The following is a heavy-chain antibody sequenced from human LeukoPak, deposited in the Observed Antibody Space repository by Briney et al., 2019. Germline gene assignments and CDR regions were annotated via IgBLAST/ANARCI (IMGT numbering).Heavy chain of an antibody. CDR3: ARGRGYSYGLFWYFDY. V-gene: IGHV4-34*01. Sequence: SETLSLTCAVYGGSFSGYYWSWIRQPPGKGLEWIGEINHSGSTNYNPSLKSRVTISVDTSKNQFSLKPSSVTAADTAVYYCARGRGYSYGLFWYFDYWGQGTLVTVSS. CDR1: GGSFSGYY. CDR2: INHSGST. D-gene: IGHD5-18*01. J-gene: IGHJ4*02.